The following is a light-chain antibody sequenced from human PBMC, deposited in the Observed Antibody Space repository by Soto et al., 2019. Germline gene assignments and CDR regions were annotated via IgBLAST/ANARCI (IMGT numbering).Light chain of an antibody. CDR3: CSYAGSVYV. V-gene: IGLV2-11*01. J-gene: IGLJ1*01. Sequence: QSVLTQPRSVSGSPGQSVTISCTGTSSDVGGYNYVSWYQQHPGKAPKLMIYDVSKRPSGVPDRFSGSKSGNTASLTISGLQAEDEADYYCCSYAGSVYVFGTRTKVTVL. CDR1: SSDVGGYNY. CDR2: DVS.